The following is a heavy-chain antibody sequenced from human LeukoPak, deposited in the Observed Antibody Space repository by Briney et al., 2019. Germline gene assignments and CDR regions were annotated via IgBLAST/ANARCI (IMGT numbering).Heavy chain of an antibody. D-gene: IGHD3-3*01. J-gene: IGHJ3*01. Sequence: GGSLRLSCAASGFTFSSYWMSWVRQAPGKGLEWVANIKQDGSEKYYVDSVKGRFTISRDNAKNSLYPQMNSLRAEDTAVYYCARALWAIFGVVTDWGQGTMVTVSS. CDR1: GFTFSSYW. CDR2: IKQDGSEK. V-gene: IGHV3-7*01. CDR3: ARALWAIFGVVTD.